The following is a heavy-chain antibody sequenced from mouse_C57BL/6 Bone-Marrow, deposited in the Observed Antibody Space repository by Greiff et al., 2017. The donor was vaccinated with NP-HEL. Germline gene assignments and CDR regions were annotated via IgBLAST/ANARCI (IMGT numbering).Heavy chain of an antibody. D-gene: IGHD1-1*01. CDR1: GFTFSDYG. V-gene: IGHV5-17*01. Sequence: EVQLVESGGGLVKPGGSLKLSCAASGFTFSDYGMHWVRQAPEKGLEWVAYISSGSSTIYYADTVKGRFTISRDNAKNTLFLQMTSLRSEDTAMYYCARSTVVEAMDDWGQGTSVTVSS. CDR3: ARSTVVEAMDD. CDR2: ISSGSSTI. J-gene: IGHJ4*01.